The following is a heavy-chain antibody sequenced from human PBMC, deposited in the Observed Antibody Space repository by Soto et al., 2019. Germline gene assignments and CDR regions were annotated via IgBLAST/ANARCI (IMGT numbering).Heavy chain of an antibody. V-gene: IGHV4-31*03. CDR2: IYYSGST. D-gene: IGHD5-18*01. Sequence: QVQLQESGPGLVKPSQTLSLTCTVSGGSISSGGYYWSWIRQHPGKGLEWIGYIYYSGSTYYNPSLMSRVTILVATSKNHFSLKLSSVTAAGRAVYYCARCPIDGYSGLPFDYWGQGTLVTVSS. J-gene: IGHJ4*02. CDR3: ARCPIDGYSGLPFDY. CDR1: GGSISSGGYY.